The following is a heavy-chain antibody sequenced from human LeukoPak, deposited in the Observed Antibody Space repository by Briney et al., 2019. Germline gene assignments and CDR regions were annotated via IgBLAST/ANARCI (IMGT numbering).Heavy chain of an antibody. CDR1: GGSISSYY. CDR2: IYYSGST. J-gene: IGHJ6*03. Sequence: SETLSLTCTVSGGSISSYYWSWIRQPPGKGLGYIGYIYYSGSTNYNPSLKSRVTISVDTSKNQLSLKLSSVTAADTAVYYCARETSQKGAHYMDVWGKGTTVTISS. D-gene: IGHD3-16*01. V-gene: IGHV4-59*01. CDR3: ARETSQKGAHYMDV.